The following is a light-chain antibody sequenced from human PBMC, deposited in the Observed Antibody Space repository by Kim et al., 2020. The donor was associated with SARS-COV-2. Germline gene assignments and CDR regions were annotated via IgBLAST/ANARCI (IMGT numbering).Light chain of an antibody. CDR3: KKYYSDYPT. Sequence: DIVMTQSPDSLGVSLGERATINCKSSQSVLYSINNLNYLAWYQQKPGQPPQLLIYWASTRQSGVPDRFSGSGSGTDFTLTISSLQAEDVAVYYCKKYYSDYPTFGGGTKVDIK. V-gene: IGKV4-1*01. J-gene: IGKJ4*01. CDR1: QSVLYSINNLNY. CDR2: WAS.